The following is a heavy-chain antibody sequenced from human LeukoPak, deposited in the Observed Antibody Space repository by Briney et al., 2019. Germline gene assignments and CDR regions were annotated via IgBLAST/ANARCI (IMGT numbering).Heavy chain of an antibody. CDR1: GFTFSSYA. D-gene: IGHD3-10*01. CDR3: ARDHRYYGSGRTRSYYFDY. Sequence: AGGSLRLSCAASGFTFSSYAMHWVRQAPGKGLEWVAVISYDGSNKYYADSVKGRFTISRDNSKNTLYLQMNSLRAEDTAVYYCARDHRYYGSGRTRSYYFDYWGQGTLVTVSS. J-gene: IGHJ4*02. CDR2: ISYDGSNK. V-gene: IGHV3-30-3*01.